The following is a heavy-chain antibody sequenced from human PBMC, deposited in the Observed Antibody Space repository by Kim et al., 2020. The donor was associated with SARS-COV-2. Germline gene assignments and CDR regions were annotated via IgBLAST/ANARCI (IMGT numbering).Heavy chain of an antibody. CDR3: VKEEAPYSNFDY. J-gene: IGHJ4*02. CDR2: ISSNGGKT. D-gene: IGHD5-12*01. V-gene: IGHV3-64D*09. Sequence: GGSLRLSCSASGFTFSSYAMHWVRQSPGKGLESVSVISSNGGKTYYADSVKGRFTISRDNSKNTLYLQMSSLRAEDTAVYYCVKEEAPYSNFDYWGQGTLVTVSS. CDR1: GFTFSSYA.